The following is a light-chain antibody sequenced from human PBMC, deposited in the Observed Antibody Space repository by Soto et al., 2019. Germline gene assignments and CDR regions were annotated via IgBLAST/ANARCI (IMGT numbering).Light chain of an antibody. Sequence: IQSTQSPSSLSASVGDRVTITCRASQGISSYLGWYQQKPGKAPNLLIYDASTLQSGVPSRFSGSGSGTEFTLTISSLQPEDFATYYCLQHNVFPRTFGQGTKVDIK. CDR3: LQHNVFPRT. CDR2: DAS. CDR1: QGISSY. V-gene: IGKV1-9*01. J-gene: IGKJ1*01.